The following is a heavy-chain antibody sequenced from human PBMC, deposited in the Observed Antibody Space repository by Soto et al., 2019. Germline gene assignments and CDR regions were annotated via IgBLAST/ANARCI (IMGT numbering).Heavy chain of an antibody. D-gene: IGHD6-19*01. CDR3: AGMPYTSGLRFDP. Sequence: PSETLSLTCNMSGDSYSISTYSWSWIGQPPGKALQWIGFIYQSGVTSYNPSLASRVSISLDRSNNQCSLKLKSVTAADTAVYFCAGMPYTSGLRFDPWGPGTLVTVSS. J-gene: IGHJ5*02. V-gene: IGHV4-30-2*01. CDR2: IYQSGVT. CDR1: GDSYSISTYS.